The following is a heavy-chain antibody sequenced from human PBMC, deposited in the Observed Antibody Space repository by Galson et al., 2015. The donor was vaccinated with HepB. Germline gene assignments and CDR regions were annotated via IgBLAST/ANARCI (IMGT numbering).Heavy chain of an antibody. CDR3: ARASLGWFDP. Sequence: SLRLSCAASGFTLSDFYMSWIRQAPGKGPEWVSYISSSGDTISYADSVKGRFSISRDNAKSSLYLQVNSLRAEDTAVYYCARASLGWFDPWGQGTLLTVSS. V-gene: IGHV3-11*01. CDR1: GFTLSDFY. J-gene: IGHJ5*02. CDR2: ISSSGDTI.